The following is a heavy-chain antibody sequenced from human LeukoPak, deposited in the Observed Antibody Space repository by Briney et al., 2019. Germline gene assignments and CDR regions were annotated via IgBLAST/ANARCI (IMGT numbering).Heavy chain of an antibody. CDR3: ARGPTVVRYDDSFNWFDH. D-gene: IGHD4-23*01. CDR2: IYYSGST. CDR1: GGSISSGGYS. J-gene: IGHJ5*02. Sequence: SETLSLTCTVSGGSISSGGYSWSWIRQHSGKGLEWIGYIYYSGSTYYNPSLKSRVTISVDTSKNQFSLKLSSVTAADTAVYYCARGPTVVRYDDSFNWFDHWGQGTLVTVSS. V-gene: IGHV4-31*03.